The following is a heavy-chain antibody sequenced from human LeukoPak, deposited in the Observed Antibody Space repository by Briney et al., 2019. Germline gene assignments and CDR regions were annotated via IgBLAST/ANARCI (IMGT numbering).Heavy chain of an antibody. CDR1: GFTFSIHA. J-gene: IGHJ4*02. CDR3: AKDMHGYDRPFDN. D-gene: IGHD5-24*01. Sequence: GGSLRLSCAASGFTFSIHAMDWVRQAPGKGLEWVSSISGIGIRTYYADSVKGRFIISRDSSKNTVYLQMNSLIAEDTAVYYCAKDMHGYDRPFDNRGRGTQVTVSS. V-gene: IGHV3-23*01. CDR2: ISGIGIRT.